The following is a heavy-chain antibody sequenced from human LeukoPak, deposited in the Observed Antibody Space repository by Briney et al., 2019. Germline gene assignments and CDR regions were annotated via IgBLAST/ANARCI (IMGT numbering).Heavy chain of an antibody. CDR1: ELTFSSYS. J-gene: IGHJ4*02. CDR3: AKEWELRPHNSPIDY. Sequence: GGSLRLSCAASELTFSSYSMNWVRQAPGKGLEWVSYITNSGNSKSYADSVKGRFTISRDNSKNTLYLQMNSLRAEDTAVYYCAKEWELRPHNSPIDYWGQGTLVTVSS. V-gene: IGHV3-48*01. CDR2: ITNSGNSK. D-gene: IGHD1-26*01.